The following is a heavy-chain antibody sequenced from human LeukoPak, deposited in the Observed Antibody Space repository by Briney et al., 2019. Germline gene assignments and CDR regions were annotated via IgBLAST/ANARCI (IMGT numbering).Heavy chain of an antibody. D-gene: IGHD6-13*01. CDR3: ARVETRRSVVAAAGEWDY. CDR2: ISAYNGNT. J-gene: IGHJ4*02. V-gene: IGHV1-18*01. Sequence: ASVKVSCKASGYTFTSYGISWVRQAPGQGLEWMGWISAYNGNTNYAQKLQGRVTMTTDTSTSTAYMELRSLRSDDTAVYYCARVETRRSVVAAAGEWDYWGQGTLVTVSS. CDR1: GYTFTSYG.